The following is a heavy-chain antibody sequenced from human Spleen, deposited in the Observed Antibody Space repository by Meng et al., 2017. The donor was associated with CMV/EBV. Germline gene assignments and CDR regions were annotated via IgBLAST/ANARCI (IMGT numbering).Heavy chain of an antibody. D-gene: IGHD4-17*01. V-gene: IGHV4-39*07. CDR1: GGSITTPNYY. J-gene: IGHJ4*02. CDR2: FYSVTTT. CDR3: VRGYDYGDYVDY. Sequence: QLQWPGPRLVKPSGTLSLICTVSGGSITTPNYYWGWIRQPPGKGLEWIGTFYSVTTTFYNPSLRSRLIISVDTSKNQFSLTLTSVTTADTAVYYCVRGYDYGDYVDYWGQGTLVTVSS.